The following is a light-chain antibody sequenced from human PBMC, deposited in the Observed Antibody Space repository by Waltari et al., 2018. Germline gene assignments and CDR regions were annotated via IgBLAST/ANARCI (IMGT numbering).Light chain of an antibody. Sequence: DIQMTQSPSSLSASVGDRVTITCRASQGITDYLAWYQQKPGKVPKLLIYTASTLQSGVPSRFSGSGSGTDFTLTISSLQPEDVATYYCQNYNRAPLLSFGGGTKVEIK. CDR2: TAS. V-gene: IGKV1-27*01. J-gene: IGKJ4*01. CDR1: QGITDY. CDR3: QNYNRAPLLS.